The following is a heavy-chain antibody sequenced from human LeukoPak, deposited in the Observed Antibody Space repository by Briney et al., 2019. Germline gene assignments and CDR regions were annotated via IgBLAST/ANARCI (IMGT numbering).Heavy chain of an antibody. CDR1: GFTFTNAW. D-gene: IGHD1-20*01. V-gene: IGHV3-15*07. J-gene: IGHJ4*02. Sequence: GGSLRLSCAASGFTFTNAWMNWVRQAPGKGLEWVGRIKSKADAETIDYAAPVKGRFTFSRDDSKNMLYLQMNSLKSEDTAVYYCSTLTSRGLSDSWGQGTLVTVSS. CDR2: IKSKADAETI. CDR3: STLTSRGLSDS.